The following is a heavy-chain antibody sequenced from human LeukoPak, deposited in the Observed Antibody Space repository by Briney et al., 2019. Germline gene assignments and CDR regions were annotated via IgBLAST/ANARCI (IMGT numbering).Heavy chain of an antibody. Sequence: GGSLRLSCAASGFTFSSYSMNWVRQAPGKGLEWVANIKPDGGEKYYVDSMRGRFTISRDNAKNSLYLQLNSRRAEDTAVYYCARGAPYCSPTSCIGLDYWGQGTLVAVSS. CDR2: IKPDGGEK. CDR3: ARGAPYCSPTSCIGLDY. D-gene: IGHD2-2*01. V-gene: IGHV3-7*01. J-gene: IGHJ4*02. CDR1: GFTFSSYS.